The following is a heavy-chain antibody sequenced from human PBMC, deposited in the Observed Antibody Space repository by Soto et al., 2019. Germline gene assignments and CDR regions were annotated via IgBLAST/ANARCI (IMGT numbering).Heavy chain of an antibody. CDR3: ARDGPTSLSPLDY. CDR1: GFTVSSNY. D-gene: IGHD3-16*02. J-gene: IGHJ4*02. CDR2: IYSGGST. Sequence: GGSLRLSCAASGFTVSSNYMSWVRQAPGKGLEWVSVIYSGGSTYYADSVKGRFTISRDNSKNTLYLQMNSLRAEDTAVYYCARDGPTSLSPLDYWGQGTLVTVSS. V-gene: IGHV3-66*01.